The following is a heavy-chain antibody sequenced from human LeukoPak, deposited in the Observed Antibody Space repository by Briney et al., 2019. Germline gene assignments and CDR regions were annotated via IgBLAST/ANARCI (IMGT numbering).Heavy chain of an antibody. V-gene: IGHV4-34*01. CDR1: GGSFSGYY. D-gene: IGHD3-3*01. Sequence: PQTLSLTCAVYGGSFSGYYWSWIRQPPGKGLEWIGEINHSGSTNYNPSLKSRVTISVDTSKNQFSLKLSSVTAADTAVYYCARRSSKNFWSGYSGSFDYWGQGTLVTVSS. CDR3: ARRSSKNFWSGYSGSFDY. CDR2: INHSGST. J-gene: IGHJ4*02.